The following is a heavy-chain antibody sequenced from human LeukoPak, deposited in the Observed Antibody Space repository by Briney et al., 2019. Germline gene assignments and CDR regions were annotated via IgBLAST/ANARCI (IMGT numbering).Heavy chain of an antibody. CDR3: ARSPYSGSYGPFDY. CDR1: GFTLSNYW. V-gene: IGHV3-7*04. J-gene: IGHJ4*02. CDR2: MKHDGTEK. Sequence: GGSLRLSCAASGFTLSNYWMNWVRQAPGKGLEWVANMKHDGTEKSYVDSVKGRFTISRDDAKNSLCLQMNSLGAEDTARYYCARSPYSGSYGPFDYWGQGTLVTVSS. D-gene: IGHD1-26*01.